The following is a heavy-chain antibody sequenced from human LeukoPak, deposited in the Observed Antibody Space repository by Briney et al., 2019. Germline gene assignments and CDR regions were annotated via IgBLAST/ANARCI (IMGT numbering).Heavy chain of an antibody. J-gene: IGHJ6*03. V-gene: IGHV3-23*01. CDR1: GFTFSSYA. CDR3: AKTAYNWNDAGDYYMDV. Sequence: GGSLRLSCAASGFTFSSYAMSWVRQAPGKGLEWVSAISGSGGSTYYADSVKGRFTISRDNSKNTLYLQMNSLRAEDTAVYYCAKTAYNWNDAGDYYMDVWGKGTTVTVSS. D-gene: IGHD1-1*01. CDR2: ISGSGGST.